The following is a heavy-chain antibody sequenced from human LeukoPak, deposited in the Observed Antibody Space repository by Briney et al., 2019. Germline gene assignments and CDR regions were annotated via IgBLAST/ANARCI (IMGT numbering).Heavy chain of an antibody. CDR3: ARGGGGNSDFLTTYTGASLSFDY. CDR1: RFTFTVDI. CDR2: IRGIVHIT. V-gene: IGHV3-23*01. D-gene: IGHD3-9*01. J-gene: IGHJ4*02. Sequence: GGTLRLSYAAPRFTFTVDIMRWGRKAPRKELEWVSVIRGIVHITYNADSVKGRFTISIDRSKNTLYLQMNRLGDEDTAVYYCARGGGGNSDFLTTYTGASLSFDYWGQGALVTVSS.